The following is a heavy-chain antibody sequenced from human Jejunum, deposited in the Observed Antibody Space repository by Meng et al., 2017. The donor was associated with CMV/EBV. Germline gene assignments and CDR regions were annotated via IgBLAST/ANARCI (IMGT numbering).Heavy chain of an antibody. D-gene: IGHD3-10*01. CDR3: ARGGDRGEEDY. V-gene: IGHV1-2*02. Sequence: AAVSPFTDYFVPWVRQAPGQGLEWMGWIKPKTGATNYEQKYQGRVTLTRDTSISTAYMELTSLKSDDTAMYYCARGGDRGEEDYWGQGTRVTVSS. J-gene: IGHJ4*02. CDR1: VSPFTDYF. CDR2: IKPKTGAT.